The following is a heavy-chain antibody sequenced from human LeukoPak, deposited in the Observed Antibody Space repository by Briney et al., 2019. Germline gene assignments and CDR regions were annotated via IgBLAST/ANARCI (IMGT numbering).Heavy chain of an antibody. CDR2: INSDGSST. CDR3: ARPSIAARHSAFDI. CDR1: GFTFSSYW. V-gene: IGHV3-74*01. J-gene: IGHJ3*02. Sequence: GGSLRLSCAASGFTFSSYWIHWVRQAPGKGLVWVSRINSDGSSTSYADSVKGRFTISRDNAKNTLYLQMNSLRAEDTAVYYCARPSIAARHSAFDIWGQGTMVTVSS. D-gene: IGHD6-6*01.